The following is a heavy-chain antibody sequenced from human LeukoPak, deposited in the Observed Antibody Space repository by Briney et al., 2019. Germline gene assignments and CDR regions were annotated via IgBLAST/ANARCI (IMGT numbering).Heavy chain of an antibody. V-gene: IGHV3-11*01. CDR3: ARDGRLAKVEGEDYYYDGMDV. CDR1: GFTFTDYY. Sequence: GSLRLSCAASGFTFTDYYMSWVRQAPGKGLEWISYISPTGHTIYYADSVKGRFTISRDNTKNSLYLQMNRLRAEDTALYYCARDGRLAKVEGEDYYYDGMDVWGQGTTVIVSS. D-gene: IGHD3-16*01. J-gene: IGHJ6*02. CDR2: ISPTGHTI.